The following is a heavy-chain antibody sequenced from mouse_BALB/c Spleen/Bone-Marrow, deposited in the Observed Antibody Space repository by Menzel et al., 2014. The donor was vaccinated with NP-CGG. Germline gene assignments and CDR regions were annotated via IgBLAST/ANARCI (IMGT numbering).Heavy chain of an antibody. CDR1: GFNIKDTY. Sequence: EVKLQESGAELVKPGASVKLSCTASGFNIKDTYMHWVKQRPEQGLEWIGRIDPANGNTKYDPKLQGKATITADTSSNTAYLQLSSLTSEDTAVYYCASYYYGSYGFAYWGQGTLVTVSA. CDR3: ASYYYGSYGFAY. V-gene: IGHV14-3*02. CDR2: IDPANGNT. J-gene: IGHJ3*01. D-gene: IGHD1-1*01.